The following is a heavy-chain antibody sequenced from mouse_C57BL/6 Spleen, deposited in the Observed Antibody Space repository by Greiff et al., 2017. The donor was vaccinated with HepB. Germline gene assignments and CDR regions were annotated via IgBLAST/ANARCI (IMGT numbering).Heavy chain of an antibody. Sequence: VQLQQSGAELVRPGASVTLSCKASGYTFTDYEMHWVKQTPVHGLEWIGAIDPETGGTAYNQKFKGKAILTADKSSSTAYMELRSLTSEDSAVYYCTRYYGSYLDYWGQGTTLTVSS. CDR2: IDPETGGT. CDR1: GYTFTDYE. V-gene: IGHV1-15*01. CDR3: TRYYGSYLDY. D-gene: IGHD1-1*01. J-gene: IGHJ2*01.